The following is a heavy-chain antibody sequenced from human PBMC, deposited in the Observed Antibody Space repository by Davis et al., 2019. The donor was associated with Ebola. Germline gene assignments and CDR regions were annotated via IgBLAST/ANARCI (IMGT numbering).Heavy chain of an antibody. D-gene: IGHD2-15*01. Sequence: GESLKISCAASGFTFSSYSMNWVRQAPGKGLEWVSSISSSSSYIYYADSVKGRFTISRDNAKNSLYLQMNSLRAEDTAVYYCASPAFWMGKDCSGGSCYSKFSDYWGQGTLVTVSS. CDR2: ISSSSSYI. J-gene: IGHJ4*02. CDR3: ASPAFWMGKDCSGGSCYSKFSDY. CDR1: GFTFSSYS. V-gene: IGHV3-21*01.